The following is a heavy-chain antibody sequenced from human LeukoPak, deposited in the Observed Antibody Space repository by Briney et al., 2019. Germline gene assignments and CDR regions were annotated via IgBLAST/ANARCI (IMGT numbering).Heavy chain of an antibody. D-gene: IGHD6-6*01. V-gene: IGHV1-69*06. CDR2: IIPIFGTS. CDR1: GGTFSNYA. Sequence: SVKVSCKASGGTFSNYAISWVRQAPGQGLEWMGGIIPIFGTSNYAQKFQGRVTITADKSTSTAYMELSSLRSEDTAVYYCAKGRGSSSGKIDYWGQGTLVTVSS. J-gene: IGHJ4*02. CDR3: AKGRGSSSGKIDY.